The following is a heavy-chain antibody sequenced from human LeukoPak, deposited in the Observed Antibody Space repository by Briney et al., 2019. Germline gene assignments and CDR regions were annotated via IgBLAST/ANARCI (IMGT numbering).Heavy chain of an antibody. CDR1: GYTFTSYG. J-gene: IGHJ4*02. CDR2: ISAYNGNT. Sequence: ASVKVSCKASGYTFTSYGISWVRQAPGQGLEWMGWISAYNGNTNYAQKLQGRVTMTTDTSTSTAYMELRSLRSDDTAVYYGAGKHVAEWSFDYWGQGTLVTVSS. V-gene: IGHV1-18*01. CDR3: AGKHVAEWSFDY. D-gene: IGHD3-3*01.